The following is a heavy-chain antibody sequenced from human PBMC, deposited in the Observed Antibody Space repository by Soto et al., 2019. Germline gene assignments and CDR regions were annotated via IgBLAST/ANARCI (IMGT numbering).Heavy chain of an antibody. Sequence: QVQLVESGGGVVQPGRSLRLSCAASGFTFRSYGMHWVRQAPGKGLEWVAVIWYDGSNKYYADSVKGRFTISRDNSKNTLYLQMNSLRVEDTAVYYCARDRYSSGWYDLDYCGQGTLVTVSS. J-gene: IGHJ4*02. CDR3: ARDRYSSGWYDLDY. V-gene: IGHV3-33*01. CDR1: GFTFRSYG. D-gene: IGHD6-19*01. CDR2: IWYDGSNK.